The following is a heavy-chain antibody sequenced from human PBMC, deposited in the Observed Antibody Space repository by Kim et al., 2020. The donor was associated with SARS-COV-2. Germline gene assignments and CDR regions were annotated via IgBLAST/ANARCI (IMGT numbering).Heavy chain of an antibody. J-gene: IGHJ5*02. V-gene: IGHV3-30*18. CDR2: ISYDGSNK. D-gene: IGHD3-10*01. CDR1: GFTFSSYG. Sequence: GGSLRLSCAASGFTFSSYGMHWVRQAPGKGLEWVAVISYDGSNKYYADSVKGRFTISRDNSKNTLYLQMNSLRAEDTAVYYCAKSARAYYYGSGSYSKIWFDPWGQGTLVTVSS. CDR3: AKSARAYYYGSGSYSKIWFDP.